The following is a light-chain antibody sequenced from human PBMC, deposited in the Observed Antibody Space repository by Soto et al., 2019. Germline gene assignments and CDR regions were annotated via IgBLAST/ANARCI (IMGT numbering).Light chain of an antibody. V-gene: IGKV2-28*01. CDR2: LGS. J-gene: IGKJ3*01. CDR3: MQALQTPRT. Sequence: DIVMTQSPLSLPVTPGEPASISCRSSESLLHSNGYNYFHWYLQKPGQSPHLLIYLGSNRASGVPDRFNGSGSGTDFTLKISRVEAEDVGVYYCMQALQTPRTFGPGTKVEIK. CDR1: ESLLHSNGYNY.